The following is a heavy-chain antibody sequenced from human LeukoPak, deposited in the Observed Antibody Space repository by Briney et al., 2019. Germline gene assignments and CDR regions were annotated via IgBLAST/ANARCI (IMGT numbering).Heavy chain of an antibody. Sequence: RTGGSLRLSCAASGFTFSTYNMNWVRQAPGKGLEWVSSITSSSSYIYYADSVKGRFTISRDNAKNSLYLQMNSLRAEDTAVYYCARLVEHAYWGQGTLVTVSS. D-gene: IGHD2-2*01. CDR1: GFTFSTYN. CDR3: ARLVEHAY. V-gene: IGHV3-21*04. J-gene: IGHJ4*02. CDR2: ITSSSSYI.